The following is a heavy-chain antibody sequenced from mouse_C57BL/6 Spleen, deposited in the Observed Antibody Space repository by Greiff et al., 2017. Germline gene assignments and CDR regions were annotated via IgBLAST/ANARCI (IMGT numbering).Heavy chain of an antibody. J-gene: IGHJ3*01. Sequence: QVQLQQPGAELVKPGASVKLSCKASGYTFTSYWMHWVKQRPGQGLEWIGMIHPNGGSTNYNEKFKSKATLTVDKTSSTAYMQLSRLTSEDTAVDYCARSYCNDVFAYWGQGTLVTVSA. D-gene: IGHD2-12*01. CDR2: IHPNGGST. CDR1: GYTFTSYW. V-gene: IGHV1-64*01. CDR3: ARSYCNDVFAY.